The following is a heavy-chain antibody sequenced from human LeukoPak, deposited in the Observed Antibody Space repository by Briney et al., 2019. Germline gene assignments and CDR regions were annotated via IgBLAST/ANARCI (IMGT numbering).Heavy chain of an antibody. Sequence: GGSLRLSCAVSGFSFSSYGMHWVRQAPGKGLEWVAVIWYDGSDKYYAESVKGRFTISRDNSKNTMYLQVNSLRAEDTAVYYCARVGCTGGSCLAYNYYAMDVWGQGTTVTVSS. J-gene: IGHJ6*02. CDR3: ARVGCTGGSCLAYNYYAMDV. CDR2: IWYDGSDK. D-gene: IGHD2-15*01. V-gene: IGHV3-33*01. CDR1: GFSFSSYG.